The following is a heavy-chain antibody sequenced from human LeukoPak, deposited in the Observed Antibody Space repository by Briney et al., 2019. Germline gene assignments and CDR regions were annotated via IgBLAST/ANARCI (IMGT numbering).Heavy chain of an antibody. J-gene: IGHJ4*02. CDR1: GFTFSSYS. V-gene: IGHV3-21*01. CDR3: ANSRHTPWGFDY. Sequence: GGSLRLSCAASGFTFSSYSMNWVRQAPGKGLEWVSSISSSSSYIYYADSVKGRFTISRDNAKNSLYLQMNTLRAEDTAVYYCANSRHTPWGFDYWGQGTLVTVSS. D-gene: IGHD2-15*01. CDR2: ISSSSSYI.